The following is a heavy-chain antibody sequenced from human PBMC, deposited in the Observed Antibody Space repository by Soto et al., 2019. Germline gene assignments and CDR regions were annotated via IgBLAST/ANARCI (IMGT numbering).Heavy chain of an antibody. CDR2: IYPGDSDT. D-gene: IGHD4-17*01. J-gene: IGHJ3*02. CDR1: GYSFTSYW. Sequence: GESLKISCKGSGYSFTSYWIGWVRQMPGKGLEWMGIIYPGDSDTRYSPSFQGQVTISADKSISTAYLQWSSLKASDTAMYYCARPPHYGGEVIGAFDIWGQGTMVTVSS. CDR3: ARPPHYGGEVIGAFDI. V-gene: IGHV5-51*01.